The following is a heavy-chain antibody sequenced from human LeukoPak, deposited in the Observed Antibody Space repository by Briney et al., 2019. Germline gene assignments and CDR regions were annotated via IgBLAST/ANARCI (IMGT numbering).Heavy chain of an antibody. J-gene: IGHJ3*02. CDR2: MKPNIGNT. D-gene: IGHD2-15*01. CDR3: ATAFRWDAFDI. Sequence: GASVKVSCKASGYTFTSYDINWVRQATGQGLEWMGWMKPNIGNTGYAQKFQGRVTIARNTSISTAYMELSSLRSEDTAVYYCATAFRWDAFDIWGQGTMVTVSS. V-gene: IGHV1-8*01. CDR1: GYTFTSYD.